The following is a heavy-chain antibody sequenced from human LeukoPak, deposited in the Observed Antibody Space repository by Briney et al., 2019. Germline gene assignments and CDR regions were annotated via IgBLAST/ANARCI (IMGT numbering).Heavy chain of an antibody. V-gene: IGHV3-30*18. J-gene: IGHJ6*02. CDR3: AKDRRVLRFLEWLMDV. CDR1: GSTVSSNY. Sequence: GGSLRLSCAASGSTVSSNYMSWVRQAPGKGLEWVAVISYDGSNKYYADSVKGRFTISRDNSKNTLYLQMNSLRAEDTAVYYCAKDRRVLRFLEWLMDVWGQGTTVTVSS. D-gene: IGHD3-3*01. CDR2: ISYDGSNK.